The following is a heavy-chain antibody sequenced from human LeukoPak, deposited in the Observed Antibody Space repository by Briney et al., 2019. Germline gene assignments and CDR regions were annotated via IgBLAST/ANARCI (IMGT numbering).Heavy chain of an antibody. CDR2: IYSGGST. Sequence: GGSLRLSCAASGFTFSSYAMSWVRQAPGKGLEWVSVIYSGGSTYYADSGKGRFTISRDNSKNTLYLQMNSLRAEDRAVYYCARELGSGYYYDAFDIWGQGTMVTVSS. V-gene: IGHV3-66*01. D-gene: IGHD3-22*01. CDR3: ARELGSGYYYDAFDI. J-gene: IGHJ3*02. CDR1: GFTFSSYA.